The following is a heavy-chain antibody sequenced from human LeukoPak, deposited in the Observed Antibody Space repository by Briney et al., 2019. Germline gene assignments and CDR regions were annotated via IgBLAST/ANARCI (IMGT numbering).Heavy chain of an antibody. Sequence: ASVKVSCKASGGTFSSYGISWVRQAPGQGLEWMGWISAYNGNTNYAQKLQGRVTMTTDTSTSTAYMELRSLRSDDTAVYYCARDQQWYYDFWSGYYVSWGQGTMVTVSS. J-gene: IGHJ3*01. D-gene: IGHD3-3*01. V-gene: IGHV1-18*01. CDR2: ISAYNGNT. CDR1: GGTFSSYG. CDR3: ARDQQWYYDFWSGYYVS.